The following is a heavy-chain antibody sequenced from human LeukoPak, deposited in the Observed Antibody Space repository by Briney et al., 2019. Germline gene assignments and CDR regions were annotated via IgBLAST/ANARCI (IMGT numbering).Heavy chain of an antibody. J-gene: IGHJ4*02. CDR1: GFTFSSNA. V-gene: IGHV3-23*01. Sequence: PGGSLRLSCAASGFTFSSNAMSWVRQAPGRGLEWVSAITDTGGGTYYADSVKGRFTISRDNSKNTLYLQMNSLRAEDTAVYYCAKDSRIVPAATEFDYWGQGTLVTVSS. CDR3: AKDSRIVPAATEFDY. CDR2: ITDTGGGT. D-gene: IGHD2-2*01.